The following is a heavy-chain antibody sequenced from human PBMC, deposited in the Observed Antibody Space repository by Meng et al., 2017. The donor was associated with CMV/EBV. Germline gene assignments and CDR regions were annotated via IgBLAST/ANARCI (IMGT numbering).Heavy chain of an antibody. D-gene: IGHD2-2*01. Sequence: ASVKVSCKASGYTFTGYYMHWVRQAPGQGLEWMGWINPNSGGTNYVQKFQGRVTMTRDTSISTAYMELSRLRSDDTAVYYCARDHGGVVPAYWFDPWGQGTLVTVSS. V-gene: IGHV1-2*02. CDR1: GYTFTGYY. J-gene: IGHJ5*02. CDR2: INPNSGGT. CDR3: ARDHGGVVPAYWFDP.